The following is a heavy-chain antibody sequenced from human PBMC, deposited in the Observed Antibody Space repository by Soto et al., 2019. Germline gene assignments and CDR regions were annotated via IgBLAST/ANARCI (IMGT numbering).Heavy chain of an antibody. CDR3: ARAVYCGDDCYSYGMDV. J-gene: IGHJ6*02. V-gene: IGHV1-2*02. CDR1: GYSFTDDY. D-gene: IGHD2-21*02. Sequence: QVQVVQSGAEVKKPGASVEISCKTSGYSFTDDYLHWVRQAPGPGLEWVGWINPHSGSTNFAQKFLGRVSMTRDTSISTAYMELFSLTSDDTAIYYCARAVYCGDDCYSYGMDVWGQGTTVTVSS. CDR2: INPHSGST.